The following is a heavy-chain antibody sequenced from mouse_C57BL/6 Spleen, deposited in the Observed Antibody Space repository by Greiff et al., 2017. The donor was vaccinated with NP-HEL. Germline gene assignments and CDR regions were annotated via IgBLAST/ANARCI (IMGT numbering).Heavy chain of an antibody. J-gene: IGHJ1*03. CDR1: GFTFSDYY. Sequence: EVKLVESEGGLVQPGSSMKLSCTASGFTFSDYYMAWVRQVPEKGLEWVANINYDGSSTYYLDSLKSRFIISRDNAKNILYLQMSSLKSEDTATYYCARDRTGGYWYFDVWGTGTTVTVSS. V-gene: IGHV5-16*01. CDR2: INYDGSST. CDR3: ARDRTGGYWYFDV. D-gene: IGHD4-1*01.